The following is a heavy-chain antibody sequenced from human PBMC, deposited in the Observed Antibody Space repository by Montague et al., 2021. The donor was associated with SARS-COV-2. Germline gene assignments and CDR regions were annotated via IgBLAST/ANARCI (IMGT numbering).Heavy chain of an antibody. CDR2: IHYSGST. J-gene: IGHJ5*02. CDR1: GGSIRSENYY. Sequence: TLSLTCTVSGGSIRSENYYWSWIRQHPGKGLEWIGYIHYSGSTDYNPSLNSRVSISVDTSKNQCSLKLRSVTAADTAVYFCARDGTAGDWFDPWGQGTLITVSS. V-gene: IGHV4-31*03. CDR3: ARDGTAGDWFDP. D-gene: IGHD1-26*01.